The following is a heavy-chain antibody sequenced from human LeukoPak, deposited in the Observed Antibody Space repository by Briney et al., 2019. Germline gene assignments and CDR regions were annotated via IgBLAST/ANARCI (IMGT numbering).Heavy chain of an antibody. Sequence: TSETLSLTCTVFGGSITTYSWSWIRQPAGRGLEWIGRFYSSGSTDYNPSLKSRVTMSVDTSKNQVPLKLSSVTAADTALYYCARDFSSKNWFDTWGQGTLVTVSS. V-gene: IGHV4-4*07. CDR1: GGSITTYS. J-gene: IGHJ5*02. CDR2: FYSSGST. D-gene: IGHD2/OR15-2a*01. CDR3: ARDFSSKNWFDT.